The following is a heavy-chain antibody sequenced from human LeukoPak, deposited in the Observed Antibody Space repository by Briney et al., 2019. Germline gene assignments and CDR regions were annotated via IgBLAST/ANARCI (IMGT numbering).Heavy chain of an antibody. J-gene: IGHJ4*02. CDR3: ATRDLYYYDSSGYYPFGY. CDR1: GFTFSDYY. CDR2: ISSSGSTI. V-gene: IGHV3-11*04. D-gene: IGHD3-22*01. Sequence: PGGSLRLSCAASGFTFSDYYMSWIRQAPGKGLEWVSYISSSGSTIYYADSVKVRFTISRDNAKNSLYLQMNSLRAEDTAVYYCATRDLYYYDSSGYYPFGYWGQGTLVTVSS.